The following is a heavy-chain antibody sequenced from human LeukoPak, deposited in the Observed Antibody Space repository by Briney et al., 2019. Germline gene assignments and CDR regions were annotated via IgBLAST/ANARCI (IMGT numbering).Heavy chain of an antibody. CDR2: INHSGST. Sequence: SETLSLTCAVYGGSFSGYYWSWIRQPPGKGLEWIGEINHSGSTNYNPSLKSRVTISVGTSENQFSLKLSSVTAADTAVYYCARSEGNYYFDYWGQGTLVIVSS. J-gene: IGHJ4*02. D-gene: IGHD1-7*01. V-gene: IGHV4-34*01. CDR1: GGSFSGYY. CDR3: ARSEGNYYFDY.